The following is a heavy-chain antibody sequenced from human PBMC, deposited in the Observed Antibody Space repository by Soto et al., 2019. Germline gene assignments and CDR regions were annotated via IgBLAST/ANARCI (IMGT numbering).Heavy chain of an antibody. J-gene: IGHJ4*02. V-gene: IGHV4-30-2*01. Sequence: SETLSLTCAVSGGSISSGGYSWSWIRQPPGKGLEWIGYIYHSGGTYYNPSLKRGVIIAVDRSKNRSSLKLSSVTAADTVEYYCARTRGVKIDYWGQGTLVTVSS. CDR3: ARTRGVKIDY. D-gene: IGHD3-10*01. CDR1: GGSISSGGYS. CDR2: IYHSGGT.